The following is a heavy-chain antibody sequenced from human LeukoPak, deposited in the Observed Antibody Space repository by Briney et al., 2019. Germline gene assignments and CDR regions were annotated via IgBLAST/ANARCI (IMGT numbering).Heavy chain of an antibody. D-gene: IGHD1-26*01. V-gene: IGHV4-59*08. CDR2: IYYSGST. CDR3: GREVGATTAIDY. CDR1: GGSISSYY. Sequence: SETLSLTCTVSGGSISSYYWSWIRQPPGKGLEWIGYIYYSGSTNYNPSLKSRVTISVDPSKDRFSPKLSLVTAADTAVYYCGREVGATTAIDYWGQGTLVTVSS. J-gene: IGHJ4*02.